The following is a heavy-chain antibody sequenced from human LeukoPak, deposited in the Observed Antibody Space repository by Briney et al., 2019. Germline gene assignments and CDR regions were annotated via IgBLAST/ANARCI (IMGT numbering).Heavy chain of an antibody. J-gene: IGHJ4*03. V-gene: IGHV3-33*06. D-gene: IGHD1-26*01. CDR2: IWYDGSNK. CDR1: GFTFSSYG. CDR3: AKDQVGATYYFDY. Sequence: GGSLRLSCAASGFTFSSYGMHWVRQAPGKGLEWVAVIWYDGSNKYYADSVKGRFTISRDNSKNTLYLQMNSLRAEDTAVYYCAKDQVGATYYFDYWGQGTMVTVSS.